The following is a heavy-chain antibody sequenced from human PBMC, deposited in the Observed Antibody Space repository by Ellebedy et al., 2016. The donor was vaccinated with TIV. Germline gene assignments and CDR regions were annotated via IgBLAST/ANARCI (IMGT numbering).Heavy chain of an antibody. D-gene: IGHD2-21*02. Sequence: MPGGSLRLSCSVSGGSVSSTRYYWAWIRQPPGKGLEYIGSVYYSGSPYYNPSFKSRVPLSADTSKNQFSLNLRTVTAADTAVYYCARTDPWQPIDDWGQGILVSVSS. CDR1: GGSVSSTRYY. CDR3: ARTDPWQPIDD. CDR2: VYYSGSP. J-gene: IGHJ4*02. V-gene: IGHV4-39*01.